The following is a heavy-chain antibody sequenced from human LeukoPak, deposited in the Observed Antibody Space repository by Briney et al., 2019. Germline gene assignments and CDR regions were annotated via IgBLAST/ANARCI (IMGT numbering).Heavy chain of an antibody. V-gene: IGHV4-38-2*02. CDR2: IYHRGTT. CDR1: GYSISSGYF. J-gene: IGHJ3*02. Sequence: SETLSLTCIVSGYSISSGYFWGWVRQPPGKDLEWIGSIYHRGTTHYNPSLKSRVSISLDTSRNQFSLKLNSVTAADTAVYYCAKSNGYGLVDIWGQGTMVTVSS. D-gene: IGHD3-10*01. CDR3: AKSNGYGLVDI.